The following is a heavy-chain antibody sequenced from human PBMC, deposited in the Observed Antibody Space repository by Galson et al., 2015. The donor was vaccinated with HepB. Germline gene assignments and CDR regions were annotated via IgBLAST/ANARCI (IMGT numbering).Heavy chain of an antibody. V-gene: IGHV3-30*04. CDR2: ISYDGSNK. Sequence: SLRLSCAASGFTFSSYAMHWVRQAPGKGLEWVAVISYDGSNKYYADSVKGRFTISRDNSKNTLYLQMNSLRAEDTAVYYCARRFVVVNPPPTANYWGQGTLVTVSS. D-gene: IGHD2-15*01. J-gene: IGHJ4*02. CDR1: GFTFSSYA. CDR3: ARRFVVVNPPPTANY.